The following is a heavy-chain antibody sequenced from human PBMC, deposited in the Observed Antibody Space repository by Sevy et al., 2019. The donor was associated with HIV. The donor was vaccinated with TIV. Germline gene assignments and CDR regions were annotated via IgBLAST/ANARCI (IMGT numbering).Heavy chain of an antibody. D-gene: IGHD2-8*01. CDR2: LSFGCGEI. Sequence: GGSLRLSCAASGFTFSKYSMSWVRQPPGKGLEWVSTLSFGCGEINHADSVKGRFTISRDNSKNSLYLQMNNLRAEDTAVYYCAREGCTKPHDYWVQGTLVTVSS. V-gene: IGHV3-23*01. CDR3: AREGCTKPHDY. CDR1: GFTFSKYS. J-gene: IGHJ4*02.